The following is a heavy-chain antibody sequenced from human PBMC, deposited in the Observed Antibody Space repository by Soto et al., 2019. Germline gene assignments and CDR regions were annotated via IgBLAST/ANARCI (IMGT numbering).Heavy chain of an antibody. CDR2: IGTSTSYI. Sequence: EVQLVESGGGLVKPGGSLRLSCVASGFTFSTYTMSWVRQAPGKGLEWLSSIGTSTSYIYYANSGKGGFTTSRDNAKNPLFLQRDGLRAEDPAMNFGASPPFTHPPISAFPPGGQGPLV. CDR3: ASPPFTHPPISAFPP. V-gene: IGHV3-21*02. J-gene: IGHJ5*02. CDR1: GFTFSTYT. D-gene: IGHD3-3*02.